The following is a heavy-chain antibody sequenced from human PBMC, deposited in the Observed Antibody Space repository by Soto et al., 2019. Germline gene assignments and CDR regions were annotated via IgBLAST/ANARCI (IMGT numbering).Heavy chain of an antibody. J-gene: IGHJ6*02. CDR3: ARGPGIVAAESYYYYGMDV. V-gene: IGHV4-59*01. D-gene: IGHD6-25*01. CDR2: IYYSGST. CDR1: GGPITSYY. Sequence: PSETLSLTCTVSGGPITSYYWSWIRQAPGKGLEWIGYIYYSGSTSYNPSLKSRVTISVDTSKNQFSLRLTSVSAADTAVYYCARGPGIVAAESYYYYGMDVWGQGTTVTVSS.